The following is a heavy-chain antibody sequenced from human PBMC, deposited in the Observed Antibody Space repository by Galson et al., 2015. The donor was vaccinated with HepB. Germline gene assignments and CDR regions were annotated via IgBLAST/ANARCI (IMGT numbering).Heavy chain of an antibody. V-gene: IGHV1-2*02. CDR2: INPNSGGT. J-gene: IGHJ2*01. Sequence: SCKASGYTFTGYYMHWVRQAPGQGLEWMGGINPNSGGTNYAQKFQGRVTMTRDTSISTAYMELSRLRSDDTAVYYCARGRYCSGGSCYHHWYFDLWGRGTLVTVSS. D-gene: IGHD2-15*01. CDR1: GYTFTGYY. CDR3: ARGRYCSGGSCYHHWYFDL.